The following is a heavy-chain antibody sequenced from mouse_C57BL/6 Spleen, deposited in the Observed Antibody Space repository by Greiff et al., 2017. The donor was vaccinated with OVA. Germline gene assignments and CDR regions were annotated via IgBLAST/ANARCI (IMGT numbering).Heavy chain of an antibody. V-gene: IGHV2-9-1*01. D-gene: IGHD2-4*01. Sequence: VKLVESGPGLVAPSQSLSITCTVSGFSLTSYAISWVRQPPGKGLEWLGVIWTGGGTNYNSALKSRLSISKDNSKSQVFLKMYSLHTDDTARYSCARNRGNDSAWYFYVWGTGTPVTVSS. CDR2: IWTGGGT. CDR3: ARNRGNDSAWYFYV. CDR1: GFSLTSYA. J-gene: IGHJ1*03.